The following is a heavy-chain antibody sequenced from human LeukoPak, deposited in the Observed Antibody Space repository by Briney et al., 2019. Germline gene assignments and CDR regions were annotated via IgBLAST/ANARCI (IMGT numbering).Heavy chain of an antibody. J-gene: IGHJ4*02. Sequence: SGTLSLTCAVSGGSISSVNLWSWVRQPPGTGLEWVGEMYLSGTDTYNPSLRGRATIPVDRSKNQLSLRLRSVTAAATAVYYCAGLVGRYSTGTYYYFDYWGPGTLVTVSS. D-gene: IGHD1-26*01. CDR2: MYLSGTD. CDR3: AGLVGRYSTGTYYYFDY. CDR1: GGSISSVNL. V-gene: IGHV4-4*02.